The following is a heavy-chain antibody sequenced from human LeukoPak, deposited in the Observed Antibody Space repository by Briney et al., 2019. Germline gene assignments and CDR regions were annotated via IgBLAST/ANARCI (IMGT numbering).Heavy chain of an antibody. CDR3: ARGGSRRTICSWFDP. V-gene: IGHV4-59*01. D-gene: IGHD2-2*01. CDR1: GGSISSYY. J-gene: IGHJ5*02. Sequence: SEALSLTCTVCGGSISSYYWSWIGQPPGKGLEGMGYIYYSGSTNYNPSLKSRVTIPVDTSKTQFSLKLSSVTAADTAVYYCARGGSRRTICSWFDPWGQGTLVTVSS. CDR2: IYYSGST.